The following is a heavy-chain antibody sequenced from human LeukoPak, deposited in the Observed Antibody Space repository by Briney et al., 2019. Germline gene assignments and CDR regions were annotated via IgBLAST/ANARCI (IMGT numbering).Heavy chain of an antibody. CDR2: IYYSGST. J-gene: IGHJ4*02. Sequence: WVRQPPGKGLEWIGSIYYSGSTYYNPSLKSRVTISVDTSKNQFSLKLSSVTAEDTAVYYCAREDPAYYYDSSGTGTGLQTDYWGQGTLVTVSS. V-gene: IGHV4-39*07. CDR3: AREDPAYYYDSSGTGTGLQTDY. D-gene: IGHD3-22*01.